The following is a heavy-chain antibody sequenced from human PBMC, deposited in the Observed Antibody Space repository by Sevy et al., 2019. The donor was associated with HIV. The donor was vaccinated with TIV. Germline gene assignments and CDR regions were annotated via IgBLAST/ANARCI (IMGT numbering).Heavy chain of an antibody. CDR3: AKDGYKPSVGDENYYYYYMDV. J-gene: IGHJ6*03. CDR2: ISGSGGST. CDR1: GFTFSSYA. D-gene: IGHD1-20*01. V-gene: IGHV3-23*01. Sequence: GGSLRLSCAASGFTFSSYAMSWVRQAPGKGLEWVSAISGSGGSTYYADSVKGRFTISRDNSKNTLYLQMNSLGAEDTAVYYCAKDGYKPSVGDENYYYYYMDVGGKGTTGTVSS.